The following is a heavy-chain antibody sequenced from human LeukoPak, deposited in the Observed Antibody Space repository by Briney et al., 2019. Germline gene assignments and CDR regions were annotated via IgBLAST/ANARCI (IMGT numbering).Heavy chain of an antibody. V-gene: IGHV4-28*01. Sequence: SQTLSLTCAVSIYSISSTNWWGWIRQPPGKGLEWIGNIYYSGTTYYNPSFKSRVTMPVDTSKNQFSLKLSSVTASDTAVYYCARNTYYNILTGYYGYFDLWGRGTLVTVSS. CDR2: IYYSGTT. CDR3: ARNTYYNILTGYYGYFDL. J-gene: IGHJ2*01. CDR1: IYSISSTNW. D-gene: IGHD3-9*01.